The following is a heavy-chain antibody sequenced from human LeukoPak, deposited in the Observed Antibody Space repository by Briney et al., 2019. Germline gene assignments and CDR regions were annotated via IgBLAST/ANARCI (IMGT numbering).Heavy chain of an antibody. J-gene: IGHJ4*02. Sequence: KASETLSLTCTVSGGSISSSSYYWGWIRQPPGKGLKWIGSIYYSGSTYYNPSLKSRVTISVDTSKNQFSLKLSSVTAADTAVYYCARFDDTALDYWGQGTLVTVSS. D-gene: IGHD5-18*01. CDR2: IYYSGST. V-gene: IGHV4-39*07. CDR3: ARFDDTALDY. CDR1: GGSISSSSYY.